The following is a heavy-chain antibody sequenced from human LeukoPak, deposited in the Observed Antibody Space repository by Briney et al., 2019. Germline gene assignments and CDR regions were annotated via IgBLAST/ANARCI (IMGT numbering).Heavy chain of an antibody. Sequence: PGGSLRLSCAASGFTFSSYWMHWVRQAPGKGLVWVSRINSDGSSTSYADSVKGRFTISRDNAKNTLYLQMNSLRAEDTAVYYCARGRGFGEFPSYYYYYMDVWGKGTTVTISS. CDR3: ARGRGFGEFPSYYYYYMDV. J-gene: IGHJ6*03. V-gene: IGHV3-74*01. CDR2: INSDGSST. D-gene: IGHD3-10*01. CDR1: GFTFSSYW.